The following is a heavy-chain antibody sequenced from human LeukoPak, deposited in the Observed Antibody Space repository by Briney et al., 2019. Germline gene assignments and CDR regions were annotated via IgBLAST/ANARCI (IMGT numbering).Heavy chain of an antibody. V-gene: IGHV3-64D*06. Sequence: PGGSLRLSCSASGFTFSGYAMHWVRQAPGKGLEYVSAITSNGVNTYYADSVKGRFTISRDNSKNTLFLQMGSLRAEDTAVYYCVKSYSNSWYSFDNWGQGTVVTVSS. D-gene: IGHD6-13*01. J-gene: IGHJ4*02. CDR3: VKSYSNSWYSFDN. CDR2: ITSNGVNT. CDR1: GFTFSGYA.